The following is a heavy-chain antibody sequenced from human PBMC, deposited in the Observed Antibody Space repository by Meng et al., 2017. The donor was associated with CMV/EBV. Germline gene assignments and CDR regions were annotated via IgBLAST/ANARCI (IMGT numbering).Heavy chain of an antibody. CDR1: GFTFSSYE. CDR2: ISSSGSTI. D-gene: IGHD2-2*01. V-gene: IGHV3-48*03. CDR3: ARDRIVVVPAAAAWYYYGMDV. Sequence: GESLKISCAASGFTFSSYEMNWVRQAPGKGLEWVSYISSSGSTIYYADAVKGRFNISRDNAKKSLYRQMNRRRAEDTAVYYCARDRIVVVPAAAAWYYYGMDVWGQGTTVTVSS. J-gene: IGHJ6*02.